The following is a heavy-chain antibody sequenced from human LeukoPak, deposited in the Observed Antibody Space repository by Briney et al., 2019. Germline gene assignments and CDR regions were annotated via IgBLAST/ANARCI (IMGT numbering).Heavy chain of an antibody. CDR2: ISGGGGNT. V-gene: IGHV3-23*01. J-gene: IGHJ3*02. CDR3: GKNRYSGSLSPFDI. D-gene: IGHD1-26*01. CDR1: KFAFSSYA. Sequence: GGSLRLSCAASKFAFSSYAMSWVRQAPGKGLEWVSAISGGGGNTYYAGSVKGRFTISIDNSKNTLYLQMNSLRAEDTAVYYCGKNRYSGSLSPFDIWGQGTMVTVSS.